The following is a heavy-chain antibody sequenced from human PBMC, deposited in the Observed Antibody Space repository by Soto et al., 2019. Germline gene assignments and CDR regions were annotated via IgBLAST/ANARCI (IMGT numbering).Heavy chain of an antibody. CDR3: ARGGYYAYWYFDL. V-gene: IGHV4-34*01. CDR1: GGSFSGYY. Sequence: LSLTCAVYGGSFSGYYWSWIRQPPGKGLEWIGEINHSGSTNYNPSLKSRVTISVDTSKNQFSLKLSSVTAADTAVYYCARGGYYAYWYFDLWGRGTLVTVSS. D-gene: IGHD3-22*01. CDR2: INHSGST. J-gene: IGHJ2*01.